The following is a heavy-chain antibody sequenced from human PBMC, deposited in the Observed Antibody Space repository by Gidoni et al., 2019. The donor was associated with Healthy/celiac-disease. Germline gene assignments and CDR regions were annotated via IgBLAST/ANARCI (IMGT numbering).Heavy chain of an antibody. D-gene: IGHD4-17*01. V-gene: IGHV3-7*01. CDR1: GFTFSSYW. J-gene: IGHJ6*02. CDR2: IKQDGSEK. Sequence: EVQLVESGGGLVQPGGSLRLSCAASGFTFSSYWMSWVRQAPGKGLAWVANIKQDGSEKYYVDSVKGRFTISRDNAKNSLYLQMNSLRAEDTAVYYCARRGDYVQLQNYYYYYGMDVWGQGTTVTVSS. CDR3: ARRGDYVQLQNYYYYYGMDV.